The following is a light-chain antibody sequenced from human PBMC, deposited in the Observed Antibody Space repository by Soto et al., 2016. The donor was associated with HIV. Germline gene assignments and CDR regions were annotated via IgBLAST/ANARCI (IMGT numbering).Light chain of an antibody. CDR3: QQYNNVPWT. Sequence: IQMTQFPSTLSASIGDRVTITCRASQSVSVWLAWYQQKPGKAPNLLIFKTSTLEIGVPSRFSGSGSGTDFTLTLSSVQPDDVGTYYCQQYNNVPWTFGQGTKLEMK. CDR1: QSVSVW. V-gene: IGKV1-5*03. CDR2: KTS. J-gene: IGKJ1*01.